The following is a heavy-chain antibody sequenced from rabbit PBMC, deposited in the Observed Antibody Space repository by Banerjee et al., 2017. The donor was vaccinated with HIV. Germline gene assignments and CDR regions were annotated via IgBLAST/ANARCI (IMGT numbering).Heavy chain of an antibody. CDR3: ARDLAGVIGWNFNL. D-gene: IGHD4-1*01. V-gene: IGHV1S45*01. CDR1: GLDFSSSNW. CDR2: IYARSAGST. Sequence: QEQLVEYGGDLVQPEGSLTPTCKASGLDFSSSNWIYWVRQAPGKGLEWIAYIYARSAGSTYYASWAKGRFTISKTSSTTVTLQMTSLTAADTATYFCARDLAGVIGWNFNLWGPGTLVTVS. J-gene: IGHJ4*01.